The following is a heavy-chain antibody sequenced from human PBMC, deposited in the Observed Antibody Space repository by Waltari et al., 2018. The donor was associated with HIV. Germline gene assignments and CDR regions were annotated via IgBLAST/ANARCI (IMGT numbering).Heavy chain of an antibody. Sequence: QVQLVQSGAEVKKPGASVKVSCKVSGYTLIDLSMPWLRQVPGQGLEWMGGIEPEDGETNYAQKFQGRVTMTEDTSTDTAYMELSSLGFEDSAVYYCATEMITFGGIIVSEIHSFDCWGQGTLVTVSS. CDR1: GYTLIDLS. CDR3: ATEMITFGGIIVSEIHSFDC. CDR2: IEPEDGET. V-gene: IGHV1-24*01. D-gene: IGHD3-16*02. J-gene: IGHJ4*02.